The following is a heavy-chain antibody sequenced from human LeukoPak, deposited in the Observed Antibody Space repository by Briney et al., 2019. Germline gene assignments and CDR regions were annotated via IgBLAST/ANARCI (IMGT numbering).Heavy chain of an antibody. CDR3: ARVGITFMAVDY. Sequence: SETLSLTCTVSGGSISSGSYYWSWIRQPAGKGLEWIGRIYTSGSTNYNPSLKSRVTISVDTSKNQFSLKLSSVTAADTAVYYCARVGITFMAVDYWGQGTLVTVSS. CDR2: IYTSGST. J-gene: IGHJ4*02. D-gene: IGHD3-16*01. CDR1: GGSISSGSYY. V-gene: IGHV4-61*02.